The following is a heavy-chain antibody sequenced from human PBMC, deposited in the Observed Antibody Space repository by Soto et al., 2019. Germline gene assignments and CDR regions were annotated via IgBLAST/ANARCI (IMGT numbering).Heavy chain of an antibody. CDR1: GGSISSYY. CDR3: ARESRKKYYYGMDV. CDR2: IYYSGST. Sequence: PSETLSLTCTVSGGSISSYYWSWIRQPPGKGLEWIGYIYYSGSTNYNPSLKSRVTISVDTSKNQFSLKLSSVTAADTAVYYCARESRKKYYYGMDVWGQGTTVTVS. V-gene: IGHV4-59*01. J-gene: IGHJ6*02.